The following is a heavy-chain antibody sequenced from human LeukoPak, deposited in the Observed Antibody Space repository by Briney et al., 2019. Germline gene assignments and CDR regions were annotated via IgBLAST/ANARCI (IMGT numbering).Heavy chain of an antibody. CDR2: ISWNSGSI. CDR3: AKGKGMTTVTTSDY. V-gene: IGHV3-9*01. CDR1: GFAFDDYA. J-gene: IGHJ4*02. Sequence: GGSLRLSCAASGFAFDDYAMHWVRQAPGKGLEWVSGISWNSGSIGYADSVKGRFTISRDNAKNSLYLQMNSLRAEDTALYYCAKGKGMTTVTTSDYWGQGTLVTVSS. D-gene: IGHD4-11*01.